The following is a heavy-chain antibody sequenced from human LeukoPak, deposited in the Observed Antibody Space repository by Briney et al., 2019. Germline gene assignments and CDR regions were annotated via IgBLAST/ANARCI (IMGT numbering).Heavy chain of an antibody. Sequence: GGPLRLSCTASGFTFTSYAMSWVRQAPGKGLEWDSVISGTGASTNHADSVKGRFTISRDNSKNTLYLQMNSLRAEDTAVYYCAKESGYDSSGYSEVFDYWGQGTLVTVSS. CDR1: GFTFTSYA. CDR3: AKESGYDSSGYSEVFDY. CDR2: ISGTGAST. J-gene: IGHJ4*02. D-gene: IGHD3-22*01. V-gene: IGHV3-23*01.